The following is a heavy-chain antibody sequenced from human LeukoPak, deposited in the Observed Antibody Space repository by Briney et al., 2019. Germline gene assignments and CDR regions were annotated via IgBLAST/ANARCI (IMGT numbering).Heavy chain of an antibody. CDR2: INAGNGNT. J-gene: IGHJ6*03. CDR3: ARARYETRIWPKSRYDYYHYMDV. V-gene: IGHV1-3*03. Sequence: ASVKVSCKASGYTFTSYTIHWVRQAPGQRLEWMGWINAGNGNTKYSQEFQDRVTITRDTSASTAYMELSSLRSEDMAVYYCARARYETRIWPKSRYDYYHYMDVWGKGTTVTVSS. CDR1: GYTFTSYT. D-gene: IGHD3-3*01.